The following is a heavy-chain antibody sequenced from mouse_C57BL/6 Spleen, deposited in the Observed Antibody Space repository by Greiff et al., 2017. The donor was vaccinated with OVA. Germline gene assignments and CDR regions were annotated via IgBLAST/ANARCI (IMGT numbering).Heavy chain of an antibody. D-gene: IGHD2-4*01. CDR3: ARYDYDVRYYAMDY. CDR1: GFTFTDYY. CDR2: IRNKANGYTT. J-gene: IGHJ4*01. Sequence: EVQLVESGGGLVQPGGSLSLSCAASGFTFTDYYMSWVRQPPGKALEWLGFIRNKANGYTTEYSASVKGRFTISSDNSQSILYLQMNALRAEDSATYYCARYDYDVRYYAMDYWGQGTSVTVSS. V-gene: IGHV7-3*01.